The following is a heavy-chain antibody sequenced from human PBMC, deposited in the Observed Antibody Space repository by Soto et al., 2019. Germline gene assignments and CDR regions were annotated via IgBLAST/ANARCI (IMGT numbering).Heavy chain of an antibody. J-gene: IGHJ5*02. D-gene: IGHD6-13*01. CDR3: AKDGSSWSFNWFDP. V-gene: IGHV3-23*01. CDR2: ISGSGGTT. Sequence: EVQLLESGGGLAQPGGSLRLSCAASGFTFSSYVMSWVRQAPGKGLEWVSAISGSGGTTYYADSVKGRFTISRDNSKNTLYLQMNSLRADDTALYYCAKDGSSWSFNWFDPWGQGTLVTVSS. CDR1: GFTFSSYV.